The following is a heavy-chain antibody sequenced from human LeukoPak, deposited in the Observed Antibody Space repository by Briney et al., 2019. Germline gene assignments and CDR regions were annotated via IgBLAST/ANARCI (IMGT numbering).Heavy chain of an antibody. CDR1: GGSLSSYY. V-gene: IGHV4-59*01. D-gene: IGHD3-10*01. J-gene: IGHJ6*03. CDR3: VRFWVRSGPDDCYFYMGV. Sequence: SGTLSLTCTVSGGSLSSYYWSWIRQPPGKELERIGHIYYSGSTNYNPSLKSRVTISVDTSKNQFSMMLSTVTAADTAVYFCVRFWVRSGPDDCYFYMGVWGKGTTVTV. CDR2: IYYSGST.